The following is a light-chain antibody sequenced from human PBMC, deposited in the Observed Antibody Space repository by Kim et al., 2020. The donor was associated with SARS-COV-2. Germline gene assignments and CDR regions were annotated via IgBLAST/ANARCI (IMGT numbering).Light chain of an antibody. CDR2: DAS. J-gene: IGKJ1*01. CDR1: QSVSSW. V-gene: IGKV1-5*01. Sequence: ASVGDTVTITCRASQSVSSWLAWYQQKPGKAPNLLIYDASSLESGVPSRFSGSGYGTQFTLTISSLQPDDFATYYCQQYNNYSWTFGQGTKVDIK. CDR3: QQYNNYSWT.